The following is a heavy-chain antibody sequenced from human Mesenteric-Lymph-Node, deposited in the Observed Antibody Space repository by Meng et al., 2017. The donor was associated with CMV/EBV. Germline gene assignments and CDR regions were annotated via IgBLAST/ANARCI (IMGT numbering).Heavy chain of an antibody. CDR3: AKVLSPYYYGMDV. J-gene: IGHJ6*02. CDR2: IWYDGSKT. CDR1: GFTFSSYS. Sequence: GESLKISCAASGFTFSSYSMNWVRQAPGKGLEWVAFIWYDGSKTTYADSVKGRFTVSRDNAKNSLYLQMNSLRAEDTAVYYCAKVLSPYYYGMDVWGQGTTVTVSS. V-gene: IGHV3-33*03.